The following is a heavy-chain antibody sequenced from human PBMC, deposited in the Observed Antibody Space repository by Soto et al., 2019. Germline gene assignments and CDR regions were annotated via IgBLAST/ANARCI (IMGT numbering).Heavy chain of an antibody. CDR3: VKFSYSSGWYPDY. D-gene: IGHD6-19*01. CDR2: SRNKANSYTT. J-gene: IGHJ4*02. V-gene: IGHV3-72*01. Sequence: EVQLVESGGGLVQPGGSLRLSCAASGFTFSDHYMDWVRQAPGKGLEWVGRSRNKANSYTTEYAASVKGRFTISRDDSKNSLYLQMNSLKIEDTAVYYCVKFSYSSGWYPDYWGQGTLLTVSS. CDR1: GFTFSDHY.